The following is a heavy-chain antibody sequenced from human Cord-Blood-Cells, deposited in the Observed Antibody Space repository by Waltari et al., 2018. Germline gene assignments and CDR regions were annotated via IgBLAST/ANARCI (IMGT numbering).Heavy chain of an antibody. D-gene: IGHD6-6*01. J-gene: IGHJ4*02. CDR2: INHSGST. CDR3: ARDSQQLVIDY. CDR1: GGSFSGYY. V-gene: IGHV4-34*01. Sequence: QVQLQQWGAGLLKPSETLSLTCAVYGGSFSGYYWSWIRQPPGKGLEWIGEINHSGSTNYNPSLKSRVTISVDTSKNQFSLKLISVTAADTAVYYCARDSQQLVIDYWGQGTLVTVSS.